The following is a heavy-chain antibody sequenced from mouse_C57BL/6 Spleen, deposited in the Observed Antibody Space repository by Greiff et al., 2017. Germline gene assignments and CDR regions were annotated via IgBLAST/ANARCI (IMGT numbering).Heavy chain of an antibody. Sequence: QVQLQQSGPELVKPGASVKISCKASGYAFSSSWMNWVKQRPGKGLEWIGRIYPGDGDTNYNGKFKGKATLTADKSSSTAYMQLSSLTSGDSAVYFCASEDFEYWGQGATLTVSS. V-gene: IGHV1-82*01. J-gene: IGHJ2*01. CDR1: GYAFSSSW. CDR3: ASEDFEY. CDR2: IYPGDGDT.